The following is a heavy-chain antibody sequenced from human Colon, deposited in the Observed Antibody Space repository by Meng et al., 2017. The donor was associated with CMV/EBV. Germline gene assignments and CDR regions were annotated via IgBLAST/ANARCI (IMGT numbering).Heavy chain of an antibody. Sequence: GESLKISCVASGFTFRNYWMHWVRQSPGKGLEWVANIRQDGSEKFYVDSVKGRFTISRDNAKNSLYLQMNSLRGEDTAVYYCGRNRVDHWGQGTLVTVSS. V-gene: IGHV3-7*01. CDR3: GRNRVDH. J-gene: IGHJ4*02. D-gene: IGHD3-10*01. CDR2: IRQDGSEK. CDR1: GFTFRNYW.